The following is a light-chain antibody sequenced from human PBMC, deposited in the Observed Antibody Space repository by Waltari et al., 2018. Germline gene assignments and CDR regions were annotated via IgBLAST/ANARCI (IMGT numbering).Light chain of an antibody. V-gene: IGLV2-14*03. J-gene: IGLJ2*01. CDR3: SSYISSSTLEL. CDR2: DVS. CDR1: SSDVGAYNY. Sequence: QSALTQPASVSGSPGQSITISCTGTSSDVGAYNYVSWYQQHPGKAPKLIIFDVSDRPSGVSSRFSGSNSGNTASLTISGLQAQDEADYYCSSYISSSTLELFGGGTSLTVL.